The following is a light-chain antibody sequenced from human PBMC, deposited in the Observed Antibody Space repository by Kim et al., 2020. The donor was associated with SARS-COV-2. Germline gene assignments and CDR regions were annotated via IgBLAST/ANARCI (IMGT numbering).Light chain of an antibody. V-gene: IGKV3D-7*01. CDR3: QQDYNL. CDR1: QSVSSSY. J-gene: IGKJ4*01. CDR2: GAS. Sequence: PGERVTLSCRASQSVSSSYLTWYQQKPGQAPRLLIYGASTRATNIPARFSGSGSGTDFTLTISSLQPEDFAVYYCQQDYNLLGGGTKVDIK.